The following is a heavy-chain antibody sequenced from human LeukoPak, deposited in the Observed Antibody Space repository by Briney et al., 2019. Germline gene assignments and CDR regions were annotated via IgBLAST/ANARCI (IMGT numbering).Heavy chain of an antibody. CDR1: GFTFSSYA. CDR2: ISGSGGST. V-gene: IGHV3-23*01. CDR3: AKAVRSSSWSRGFDY. J-gene: IGHJ4*02. Sequence: GGSLRLSCVASGFTFSSYAMSWVRQAPGKGLEWVSAISGSGGSTYYADSVKGRFTISRDNSKNTLYLQMNSLRAEDTAVYYCAKAVRSSSWSRGFDYWGQGTLVTVSS. D-gene: IGHD6-13*01.